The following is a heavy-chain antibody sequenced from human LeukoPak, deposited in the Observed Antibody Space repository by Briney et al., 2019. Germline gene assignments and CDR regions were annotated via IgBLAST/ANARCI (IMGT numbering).Heavy chain of an antibody. V-gene: IGHV4-39*01. CDR2: IYYSGST. J-gene: IGHJ4*02. CDR3: ARRDDSFPFDY. Sequence: SETLPLTCTVSGGSISSSSYYWGWIRQPPGKGLEWIGSIYYSGSTYYNPSLKSRVTISVDTSKNQFSLKLSSVTAADTAVYYCARRDDSFPFDYWGQGTLVTVSS. CDR1: GGSISSSSYY. D-gene: IGHD3-22*01.